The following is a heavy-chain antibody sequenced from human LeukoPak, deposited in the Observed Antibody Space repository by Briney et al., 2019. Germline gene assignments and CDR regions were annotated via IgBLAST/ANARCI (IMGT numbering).Heavy chain of an antibody. V-gene: IGHV3-15*01. D-gene: IGHD3-10*01. CDR3: TTDPMAPDWYYYCYGMDV. CDR1: GFTFSSHW. CDR2: IKSKTDGGTT. Sequence: PGGSLRLSCAASGFTFSSHWMTWVRQAPGKGLEWVGRIKSKTDGGTTDYAAPVKGRFTISRDDSKNTLYLQMNSLKTEDTAVYYCTTDPMAPDWYYYCYGMDVWGQGTTVTVSS. J-gene: IGHJ6*02.